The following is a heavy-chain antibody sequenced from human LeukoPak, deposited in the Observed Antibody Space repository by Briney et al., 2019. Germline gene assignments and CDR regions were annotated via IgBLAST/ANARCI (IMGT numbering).Heavy chain of an antibody. CDR2: ISGSGGST. Sequence: GGSLRLTCAASGFTFSSYAMSWVRQAPGKGLEWVSAISGSGGSTYYADSVKGRFTISRDNSKNTLYLQMNSLRAEDTAVYYCANSADIQLWPPWYWGQGTLVTVSS. CDR3: ANSADIQLWPPWY. CDR1: GFTFSSYA. D-gene: IGHD5-18*01. V-gene: IGHV3-23*01. J-gene: IGHJ4*02.